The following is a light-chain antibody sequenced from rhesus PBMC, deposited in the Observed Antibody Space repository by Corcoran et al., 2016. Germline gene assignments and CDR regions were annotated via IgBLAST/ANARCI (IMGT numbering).Light chain of an antibody. CDR3: LQHNSYPYS. V-gene: IGKV1-28*03. CDR1: QGISSY. CDR2: DAS. J-gene: IGKJ2*01. Sequence: DIQMTQSPSSLSASVGDTVTITCRASQGISSYLNWFQQTPGKAPKLLIYDASSLESGVPSRFSGSGSGTDFTLTISSLQPEDFAAYYCLQHNSYPYSFGQGTKVEIK.